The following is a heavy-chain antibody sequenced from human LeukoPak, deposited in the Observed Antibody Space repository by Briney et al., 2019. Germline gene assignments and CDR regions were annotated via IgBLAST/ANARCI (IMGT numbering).Heavy chain of an antibody. CDR1: GFTFSSYA. D-gene: IGHD5-18*01. V-gene: IGHV3-30*04. Sequence: GRSLRLSCAASGFTFSSYAMHWVRQAPGKGLEWVAVISYDGSNKYYADSVKGRFTISRDNSKNTLYLQMNSLRAEDTAVYYCARGEGGYSYKRGARYYYYMDVWGKGTTVTISS. J-gene: IGHJ6*03. CDR2: ISYDGSNK. CDR3: ARGEGGYSYKRGARYYYYMDV.